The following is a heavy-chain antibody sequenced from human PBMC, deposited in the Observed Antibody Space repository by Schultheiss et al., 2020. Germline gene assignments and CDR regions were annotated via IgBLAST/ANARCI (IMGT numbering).Heavy chain of an antibody. Sequence: GGSLRLSCAASGFTFSNYGMHWVRQTPGKGLEWVAVISYDGSNKYYADSVKGRFTISRDNSKNTLYLQMNSLRVEDTAVYYCATPQYCSGGSCYGMDVWGQGTTVTVSS. CDR1: GFTFSNYG. V-gene: IGHV3-30*03. J-gene: IGHJ6*02. D-gene: IGHD2-15*01. CDR3: ATPQYCSGGSCYGMDV. CDR2: ISYDGSNK.